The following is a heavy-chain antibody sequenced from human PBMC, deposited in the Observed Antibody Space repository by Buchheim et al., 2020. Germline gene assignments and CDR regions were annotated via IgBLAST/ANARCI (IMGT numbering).Heavy chain of an antibody. V-gene: IGHV3-11*01. Sequence: QVQLVESGGGLVKPGGSLRLSCVGSGFIFSDYQMSWVRKAPGKSLEWISYISTTGRTTFYADSVRGRCTISRDNTKNSPYLQLDTLRADDTATYYCARAPVAVAAYFDNWGQGTL. CDR2: ISTTGRTT. J-gene: IGHJ4*02. CDR1: GFIFSDYQ. D-gene: IGHD6-19*01. CDR3: ARAPVAVAAYFDN.